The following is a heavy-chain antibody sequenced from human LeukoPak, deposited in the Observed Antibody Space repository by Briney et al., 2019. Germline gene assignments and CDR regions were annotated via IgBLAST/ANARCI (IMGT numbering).Heavy chain of an antibody. J-gene: IGHJ6*03. D-gene: IGHD2-2*02. CDR3: ARVGYCSSTSCYNYYYYYMDV. CDR2: INPNSGGT. Sequence: EASVKVSCKASGYTFTGYYMHWVRQAPGQGLEWMGWINPNSGGTNFAQKLQGRVTMTTDTSTSTAYMELRSLRSDDTAVYYCARVGYCSSTSCYNYYYYYMDVWGKGTTVTASS. CDR1: GYTFTGYY. V-gene: IGHV1-2*02.